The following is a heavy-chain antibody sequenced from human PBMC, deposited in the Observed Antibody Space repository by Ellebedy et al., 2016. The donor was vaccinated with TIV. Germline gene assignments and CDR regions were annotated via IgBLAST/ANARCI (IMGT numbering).Heavy chain of an antibody. V-gene: IGHV4-34*01. CDR3: ARLSGYHMDV. CDR2: INHSGST. Sequence: MPSETLSLTCAVYGGSFSGYYWSWIRQPPGKGLEWIGEINHSGSTNYNPSLKSRVTISVDTSKNQFSLKLSSVTAADTAVYYCARLSGYHMDVWGQGTTVTVSS. D-gene: IGHD3-22*01. CDR1: GGSFSGYY. J-gene: IGHJ6*02.